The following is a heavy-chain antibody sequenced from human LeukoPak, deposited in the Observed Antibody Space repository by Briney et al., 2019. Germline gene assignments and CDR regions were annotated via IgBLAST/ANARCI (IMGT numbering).Heavy chain of an antibody. D-gene: IGHD5-24*01. V-gene: IGHV3-30-3*01. CDR1: GFTFSSYP. Sequence: GGSLRLSCAASGFTFSSYPIHWVRQAPGKGLEWVAVISSDGSSKYYADSVKVRFTISRGNSKNTLYLQMNSLRAEDTAVYYCARSLEKATIRTSLDYWGQGTPVAVSS. CDR2: ISSDGSSK. J-gene: IGHJ4*02. CDR3: ARSLEKATIRTSLDY.